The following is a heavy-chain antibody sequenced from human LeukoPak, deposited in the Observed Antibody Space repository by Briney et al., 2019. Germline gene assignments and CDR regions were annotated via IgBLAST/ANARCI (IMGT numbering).Heavy chain of an antibody. Sequence: PSETLSLTCTVSGYTISSGYYWGWIRQPPRKGLEWIGRISHSGSTYYNPSLKSRVTISVDTSKNQFSLKLSSVTAADTAVYYCARRGVSGKLDYWGQGTLVTVSS. V-gene: IGHV4-38-2*02. CDR3: ARRGVSGKLDY. CDR1: GYTISSGYY. J-gene: IGHJ4*02. CDR2: ISHSGST. D-gene: IGHD1-26*01.